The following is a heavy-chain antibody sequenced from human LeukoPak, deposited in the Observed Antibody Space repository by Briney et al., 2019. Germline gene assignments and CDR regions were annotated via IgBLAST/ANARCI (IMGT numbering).Heavy chain of an antibody. D-gene: IGHD3-22*01. V-gene: IGHV1-69*01. CDR1: GGTFSSYA. CDR3: ATADPHYYDSSGLDY. CDR2: IIPIFGTA. Sequence: ASVKVSCKASGGTFSSYAISWVRQAPGQGLEWMGGIIPIFGTANYAQKFQGRVTITADESTSTAYMELSSLRSEDTAVYYCATADPHYYDSSGLDYWGQGTLVTVSS. J-gene: IGHJ4*02.